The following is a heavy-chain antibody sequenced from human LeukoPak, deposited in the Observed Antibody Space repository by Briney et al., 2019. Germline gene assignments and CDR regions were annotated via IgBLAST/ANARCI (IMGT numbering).Heavy chain of an antibody. Sequence: PGGSLRLPCAASGFTFSSYAMSWVRQAPGKGLEWVSAISGSGGSTYYADSVKGRFTISRDNSKNTLYLQMNSLRAEDTAVYYCAKDFYYDSSGPADYWGQGTLVTVSS. D-gene: IGHD3-22*01. V-gene: IGHV3-23*01. CDR2: ISGSGGST. CDR1: GFTFSSYA. J-gene: IGHJ4*02. CDR3: AKDFYYDSSGPADY.